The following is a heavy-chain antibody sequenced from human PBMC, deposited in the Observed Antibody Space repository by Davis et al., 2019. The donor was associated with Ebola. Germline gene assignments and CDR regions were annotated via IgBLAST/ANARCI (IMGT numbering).Heavy chain of an antibody. D-gene: IGHD2-21*01. CDR2: VVHTGDT. CDR3: PRDTILGVGIDA. CDR1: GDSISSGGYC. Sequence: MPSETLSLTCTVSGDSISSGGYCWTWIRQLPGKGLEWIGYVVHTGDTSYNPSLESRLTISADTSKNQFFLNLRSVTAADTAVYFCPRDTILGVGIDAWGQGSLVTVSS. J-gene: IGHJ4*02. V-gene: IGHV4-31*03.